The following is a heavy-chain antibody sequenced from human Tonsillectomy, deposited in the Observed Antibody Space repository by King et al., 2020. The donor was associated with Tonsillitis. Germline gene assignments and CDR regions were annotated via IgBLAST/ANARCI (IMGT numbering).Heavy chain of an antibody. J-gene: IGHJ6*03. V-gene: IGHV1-69*01. Sequence: QLVQSGAEVKKPGSSVKVSCKASGGTLTTYAISWVRQAPGQGLEWMGGIIPIFGIAKYAQKFKGRVAITADESTRTAYMELSSLRAEDTAVYYCARDRRDCTNGVCSYAYYYYMDVWGKGTTVTVSS. CDR1: GGTLTTYA. D-gene: IGHD2-8*01. CDR3: ARDRRDCTNGVCSYAYYYYMDV. CDR2: IIPIFGIA.